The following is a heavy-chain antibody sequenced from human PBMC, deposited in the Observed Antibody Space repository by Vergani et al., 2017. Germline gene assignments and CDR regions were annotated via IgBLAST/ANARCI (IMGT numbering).Heavy chain of an antibody. CDR2: ISGSGGSP. V-gene: IGHV3-23*01. J-gene: IGHJ5*02. CDR3: AKGLGSGDWFDP. Sequence: EVQLLESGGGLVQPGGSLRLSCAASGFTFSSYAMSWVRQAPGKGLEWVSAISGSGGSPYYADSVKGRFTISRDNSKNTLYLQMNSLRAEDTAVYYCAKGLGSGDWFDPWGQGTLVTVSS. CDR1: GFTFSSYA. D-gene: IGHD2-21*01.